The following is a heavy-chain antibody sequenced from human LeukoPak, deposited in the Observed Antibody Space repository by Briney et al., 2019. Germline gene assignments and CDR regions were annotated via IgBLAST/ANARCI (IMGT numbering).Heavy chain of an antibody. Sequence: PSETLSLTCAVYGGSFSGYDWRWVRQPPGKGLEWIGEINHSGSTNYNPSLKSRVTISVDTSKNQFSLKLSSVTAADSAVYYCARGSERERHHDYWGQGTLVTVSS. CDR1: GGSFSGYD. D-gene: IGHD1-1*01. CDR2: INHSGST. J-gene: IGHJ4*02. CDR3: ARGSERERHHDY. V-gene: IGHV4-34*01.